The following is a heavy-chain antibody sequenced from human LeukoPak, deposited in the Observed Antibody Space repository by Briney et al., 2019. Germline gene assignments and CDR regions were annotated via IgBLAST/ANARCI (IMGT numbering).Heavy chain of an antibody. Sequence: SETLPLTCTVSGGSVSAYYWSWIRQPPGKGLEWVGYISYSGNTNYNPSLKSRVTISVDTSKNQFSLKLSSVTAADTAIYYCARDGRAGSLFAYWGQGTLVTVSS. CDR3: ARDGRAGSLFAY. CDR1: GGSVSAYY. CDR2: ISYSGNT. D-gene: IGHD6-19*01. J-gene: IGHJ4*02. V-gene: IGHV4-59*02.